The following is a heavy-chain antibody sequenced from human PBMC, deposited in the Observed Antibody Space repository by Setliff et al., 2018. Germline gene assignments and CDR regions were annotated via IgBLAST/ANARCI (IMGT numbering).Heavy chain of an antibody. CDR2: ISRDSLYI. V-gene: IGHV3-21*01. CDR3: ARDSGSSSWISTFYYYYYYMDV. D-gene: IGHD6-13*01. CDR1: GFTFSTYT. J-gene: IGHJ6*03. Sequence: GGSLRLSCAASGFTFSTYTMNWIRQPPGKGLEWVSSISRDSLYIYYADSLKGRFTISRDNAKNSLYLQMDSLRAEDTAVYYCARDSGSSSWISTFYYYYYYMDVWGKGTTVTVSS.